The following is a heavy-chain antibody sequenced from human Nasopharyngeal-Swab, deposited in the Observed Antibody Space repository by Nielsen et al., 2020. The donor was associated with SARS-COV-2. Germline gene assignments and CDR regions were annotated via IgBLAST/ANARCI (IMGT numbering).Heavy chain of an antibody. CDR2: IIPIFGTA. V-gene: IGHV1-69*06. CDR1: GCTFTSYA. CDR3: ARAPSSGYLTPFDY. Sequence: SVKVSCKASGCTFTSYAISWVRQAPGQGLEWMGGIIPIFGTANYAQKFQGRVTITADKSTSTAYMELSSLRSEDTAVYYCARAPSSGYLTPFDYWGQGTLVTVSS. D-gene: IGHD3-3*01. J-gene: IGHJ4*02.